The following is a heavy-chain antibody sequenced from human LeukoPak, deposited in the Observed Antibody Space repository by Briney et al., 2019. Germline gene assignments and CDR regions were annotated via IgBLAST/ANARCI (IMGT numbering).Heavy chain of an antibody. Sequence: PGGSLRLSCAASGFTFSTYRMTWVRQAPGKGLEWVASISSDGSGKYYMDSVKGRFTISRDNAKNSLFLQMNSLRAEDTAVHYCGRVRPGDADYWGQGTLVTVSS. V-gene: IGHV3-7*01. CDR1: GFTFSTYR. CDR2: ISSDGSGK. CDR3: GRVRPGDADY. D-gene: IGHD1-26*01. J-gene: IGHJ4*02.